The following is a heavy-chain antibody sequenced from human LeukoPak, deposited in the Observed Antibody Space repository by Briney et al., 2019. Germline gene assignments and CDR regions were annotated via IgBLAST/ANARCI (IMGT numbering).Heavy chain of an antibody. V-gene: IGHV4-59*01. Sequence: SETLSLTCTVSGGSISSYYWSWIRQPPGKGLEWMGYMSYSGSTNYNPSLKSRVTISVDTSTNQFSPKLSSVTAADTAVYYCARGGYYYASSGYLAAWGQGTLVTVSS. CDR1: GGSISSYY. D-gene: IGHD3-22*01. CDR3: ARGGYYYASSGYLAA. CDR2: MSYSGST. J-gene: IGHJ5*02.